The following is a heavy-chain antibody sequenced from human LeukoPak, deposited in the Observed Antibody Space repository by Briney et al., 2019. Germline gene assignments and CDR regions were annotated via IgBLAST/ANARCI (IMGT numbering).Heavy chain of an antibody. CDR2: ISSSGSTI. CDR1: GFTFSDYY. V-gene: IGHV3-11*01. D-gene: IGHD3-3*01. J-gene: IGHJ6*02. Sequence: PGGSLRLSCAASGFTFSDYYMSWIRQAPGKGLEWVSYISSSGSTIYYADPVKGRFTISRDNAKNSLYLQMNSLRAEDTAVYYCAREDYDFWSGPTWGMDVWGQGTTVTVSS. CDR3: AREDYDFWSGPTWGMDV.